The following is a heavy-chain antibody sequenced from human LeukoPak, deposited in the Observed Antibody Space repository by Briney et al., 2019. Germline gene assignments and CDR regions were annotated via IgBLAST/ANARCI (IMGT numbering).Heavy chain of an antibody. J-gene: IGHJ4*02. D-gene: IGHD5-18*01. CDR3: ARSDTAMDYFDY. CDR1: GFTFSDYY. V-gene: IGHV3-11*04. CDR2: ISSSGSTI. Sequence: PGGSLRLSCAASGFTFSDYYMSWIRQAPGKGLEWVSYISSSGSTIYYADSVKGRFTISRDNSKNTLYLQMNSLRAEDTAVYYCARSDTAMDYFDYWGQGTLVTVSS.